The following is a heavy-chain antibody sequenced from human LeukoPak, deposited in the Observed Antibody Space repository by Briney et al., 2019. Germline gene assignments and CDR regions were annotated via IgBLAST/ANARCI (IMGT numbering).Heavy chain of an antibody. V-gene: IGHV4-39*01. D-gene: IGHD6-13*01. CDR2: IYYSGST. J-gene: IGHJ6*02. Sequence: SETLSLTCTVSGGSISSSSYYWGWIRQPPGKGLEGIGSIYYSGSTYYNPSLKSRVTISVDTSKNQFSLKLSSVTAADTAVYYCARHSRIAAGWGMDVWGQGTTVTVSS. CDR3: ARHSRIAAGWGMDV. CDR1: GGSISSSSYY.